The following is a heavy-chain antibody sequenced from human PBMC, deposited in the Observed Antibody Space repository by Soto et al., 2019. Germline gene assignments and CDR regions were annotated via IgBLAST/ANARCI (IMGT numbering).Heavy chain of an antibody. J-gene: IGHJ5*02. CDR2: IYYSGST. D-gene: IGHD2-21*02. CDR1: GGSISSYY. CDR3: ARGDEYCGGDCYSGWFDP. Sequence: SETLSLTFTVSGGSISSYYWSWIRQPPGKGLEWIGYIYYSGSTKYNPPLKSRVTISVDTSKNQFSLKLSSVTDADTDVYYCARGDEYCGGDCYSGWFDPWGQGTLVTVS. V-gene: IGHV4-59*01.